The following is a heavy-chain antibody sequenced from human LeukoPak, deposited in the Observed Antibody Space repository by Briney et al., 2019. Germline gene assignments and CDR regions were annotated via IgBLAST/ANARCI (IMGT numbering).Heavy chain of an antibody. CDR2: IYPGDSDT. Sequence: GESLKISCKGSGYSFTSYWIGWVRQMPGKGLEWMGIIYPGDSDTRCSPSFQGQVTISADKSISTAYLQWSSLKASDTAMYYCAREGPERRDAFDIWGQGTMVTVSS. J-gene: IGHJ3*02. V-gene: IGHV5-51*01. D-gene: IGHD1-14*01. CDR1: GYSFTSYW. CDR3: AREGPERRDAFDI.